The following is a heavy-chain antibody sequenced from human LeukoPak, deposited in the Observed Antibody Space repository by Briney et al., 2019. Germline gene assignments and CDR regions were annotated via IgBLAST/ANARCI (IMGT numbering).Heavy chain of an antibody. CDR3: AKGQITMVRGGTFDY. CDR1: GFTFSSYG. V-gene: IGHV3-23*01. Sequence: GGSLRLSCAASGFTFSSYGMSWVRQAPGKGLEWVSAISGSGGSTYYADSVKGRFTISRDNSKNTLYLQMNSLRAEDTAVYYCAKGQITMVRGGTFDYWGQGTLVTVSS. CDR2: ISGSGGST. D-gene: IGHD3-10*01. J-gene: IGHJ4*02.